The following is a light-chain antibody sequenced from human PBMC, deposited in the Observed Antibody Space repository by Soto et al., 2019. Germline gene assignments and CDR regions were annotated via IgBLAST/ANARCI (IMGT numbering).Light chain of an antibody. CDR2: GAR. Sequence: DIVFTQSPGTLSLSPGERATLSCRASQRIDSRYLAWYHQKPGQAPRLLIYGARHRPGGIPDRFSGSGSGTDFTLSISRLEPEDFAVYYCQQYEKSTYTFGHGPKVDIX. CDR1: QRIDSRY. V-gene: IGKV3-20*01. J-gene: IGKJ2*01. CDR3: QQYEKSTYT.